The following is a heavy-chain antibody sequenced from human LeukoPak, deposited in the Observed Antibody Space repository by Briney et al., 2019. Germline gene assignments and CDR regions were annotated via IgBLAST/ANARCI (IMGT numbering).Heavy chain of an antibody. CDR2: ISSSSSYI. CDR1: GFTFSSYA. CDR3: ARDLFPYSSSWTPPDYYYGMDV. J-gene: IGHJ6*02. D-gene: IGHD6-13*01. V-gene: IGHV3-21*01. Sequence: GGSLRLSCAASGFTFSSYAMSWVRQAPGKGLEWVSSISSSSSYIYYADSVKGRFTISRDNAKNSLYLQMNSLRAEDTAVYYCARDLFPYSSSWTPPDYYYGMDVWGQGTTVTVSS.